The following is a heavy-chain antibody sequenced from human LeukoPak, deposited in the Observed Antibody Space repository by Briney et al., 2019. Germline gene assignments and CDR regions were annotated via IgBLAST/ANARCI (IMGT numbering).Heavy chain of an antibody. V-gene: IGHV4-59*01. CDR2: IYYSGST. D-gene: IGHD6-6*01. J-gene: IGHJ5*02. CDR3: ARKRFIAAGGFDP. Sequence: TSETLSLTCTVSGGAISNYYWSWIRQPPGKGLEWIGYIYYSGSTNYNPSLRSRVTISVDTSENQFSLKLSSVTAADTAVYYCARKRFIAAGGFDPWGQGTLVTVSS. CDR1: GGAISNYY.